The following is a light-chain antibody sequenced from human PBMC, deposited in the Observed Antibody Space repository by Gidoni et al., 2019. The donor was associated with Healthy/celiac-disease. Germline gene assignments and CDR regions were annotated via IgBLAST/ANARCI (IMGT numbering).Light chain of an antibody. Sequence: EIVLTQSPGTLSLSPGERATLSCRASQSVSSSYLAWYQQKPGQAPRLLLYGASSRATGIPDRFSGSGSGTDFTLTISRLEPEDFAVYYCQQFFTFGGGTKVEIK. CDR3: QQFFT. CDR2: GAS. V-gene: IGKV3-20*01. CDR1: QSVSSSY. J-gene: IGKJ4*01.